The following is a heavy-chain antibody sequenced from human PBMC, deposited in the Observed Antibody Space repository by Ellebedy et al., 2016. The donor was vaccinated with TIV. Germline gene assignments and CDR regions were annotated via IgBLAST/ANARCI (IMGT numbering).Heavy chain of an antibody. D-gene: IGHD5-12*01. CDR2: IDQGGHAK. CDR3: ARTGYGYHGMDV. J-gene: IGHJ6*02. V-gene: IGHV3-7*03. Sequence: PGGSLRLSCAASGFIFSDCWMTWVRQAPGKGLEFVANIDQGGHAKHYVDSVKGRFTISRDNAKNSLFMQMNNLRAEDTAVYYCARTGYGYHGMDVWGQGTTVSVSS. CDR1: GFIFSDCW.